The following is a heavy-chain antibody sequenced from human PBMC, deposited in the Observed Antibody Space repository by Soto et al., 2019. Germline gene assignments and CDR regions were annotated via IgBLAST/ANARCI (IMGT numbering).Heavy chain of an antibody. CDR2: IDWDDDK. CDR1: GFSLSTRGVR. D-gene: IGHD2-21*01. J-gene: IGHJ4*02. CDR3: AGIGDTFFDY. Sequence: SGPTLVNPTLTLTLPCTFSGFSLSTRGVRVSWIRQPPGKALEWLARIDWDDDKFYSTSLKTRLTISKDTSKNQVVLTMTNMDPVDTATYDCAGIGDTFFDYWGQGTRVTVSS. V-gene: IGHV2-70*04.